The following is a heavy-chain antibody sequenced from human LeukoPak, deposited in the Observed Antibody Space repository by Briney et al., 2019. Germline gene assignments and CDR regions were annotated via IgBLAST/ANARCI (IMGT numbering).Heavy chain of an antibody. CDR1: GGSISSYY. D-gene: IGHD1-26*01. J-gene: IGHJ3*02. Sequence: PSETLSLTCTVSGGSISSYYWSWIRQPPGRGLEWIGYIYYSGSTNYNPSLKSRVTISVDTSKNQFSLKLSSVTAADTAVYYCARSPHVGDAFDIWAKGQWSPSLQ. CDR2: IYYSGST. V-gene: IGHV4-59*01. CDR3: ARSPHVGDAFDI.